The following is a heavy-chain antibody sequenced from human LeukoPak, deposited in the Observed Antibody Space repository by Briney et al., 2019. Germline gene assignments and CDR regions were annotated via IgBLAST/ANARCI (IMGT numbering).Heavy chain of an antibody. J-gene: IGHJ6*03. CDR3: ASGVTTAYYYYYMDV. Sequence: GGSLRLSCAASGFTFSSYSMNWVRQAPGKGLEWVSYISSSSSTIYYADSVKGRFTISRDNAKNSLYLQMNSLRAEDTAVYYCASGVTTAYYYYYMDVWGKGTTVTVSS. CDR2: ISSSSSTI. CDR1: GFTFSSYS. V-gene: IGHV3-48*04. D-gene: IGHD4-17*01.